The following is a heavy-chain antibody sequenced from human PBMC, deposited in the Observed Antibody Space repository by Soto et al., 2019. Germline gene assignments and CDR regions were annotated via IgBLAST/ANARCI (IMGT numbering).Heavy chain of an antibody. Sequence: GASVKVSCKASGYTFTSYGTSWVRQAPGQGLEWMGWISAYNGNTNYAQKLQGRVTMTTDTSTSTAYMELRSLRSDDTAVYYCARDRDYGDYGGVGYWGQGTLVTVSS. J-gene: IGHJ4*02. CDR1: GYTFTSYG. D-gene: IGHD4-17*01. V-gene: IGHV1-18*01. CDR3: ARDRDYGDYGGVGY. CDR2: ISAYNGNT.